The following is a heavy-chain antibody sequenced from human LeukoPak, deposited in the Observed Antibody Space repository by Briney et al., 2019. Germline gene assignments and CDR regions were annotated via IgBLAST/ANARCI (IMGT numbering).Heavy chain of an antibody. CDR3: ANGPPSYYSYYYMDV. Sequence: SETLSLTCAVYGGSFSGYYWSWIRQPPGKGLEWIGEINHSGSTNYNPSLKSRVTISVDTSKNQFSLKLSSVTAADTAVYYCANGPPSYYSYYYMDVWGKGTTVTVSS. J-gene: IGHJ6*03. V-gene: IGHV4-34*01. CDR2: INHSGST. CDR1: GGSFSGYY.